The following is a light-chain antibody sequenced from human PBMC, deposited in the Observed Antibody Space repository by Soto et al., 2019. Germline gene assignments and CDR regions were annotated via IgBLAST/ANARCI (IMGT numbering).Light chain of an antibody. CDR1: QSVLYSSNNKNY. CDR2: WAS. V-gene: IGKV4-1*01. J-gene: IGKJ1*01. Sequence: DIVMTQSPDSLAVSLGERATINCKSSQSVLYSSNNKNYLTWYQQRPGQPPNLLISWASTRESGVPDRFSGSGSETDFTLTISSPQAEDVAVYYCQQSYSTPWTFGQGTKVEIK. CDR3: QQSYSTPWT.